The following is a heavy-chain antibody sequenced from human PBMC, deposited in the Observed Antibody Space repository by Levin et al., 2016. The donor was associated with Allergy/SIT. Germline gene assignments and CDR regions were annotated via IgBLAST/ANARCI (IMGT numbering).Heavy chain of an antibody. Sequence: GGSLRLSCAASGFTFSGSAMHWVRQASGKGLEWVGRIRSKANSYATAYAASVKGRFTISRDDSKNTAYLQMNSLKTEDTAVYYCTSPLRYGGNSVVMDVWGKGTTVTVSS. V-gene: IGHV3-73*01. CDR2: IRSKANSYAT. D-gene: IGHD4-23*01. J-gene: IGHJ6*03. CDR1: GFTFSGSA. CDR3: TSPLRYGGNSVVMDV.